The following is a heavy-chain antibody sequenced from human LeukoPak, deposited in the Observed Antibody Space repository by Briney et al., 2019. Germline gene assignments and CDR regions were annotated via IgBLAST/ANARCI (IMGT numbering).Heavy chain of an antibody. Sequence: GSLRLSCAASGFTFISYAMTWVRQAPGKGLEWVSTISGSGGSGSSTYYADSVKGRVTISRDNSNNTLYLQMNSLRAEDTAVYYCAKSRSSIAAALNYWGQGTLVTVSS. D-gene: IGHD6-6*01. J-gene: IGHJ4*02. V-gene: IGHV3-23*01. CDR1: GFTFISYA. CDR2: ISGSGGSGSST. CDR3: AKSRSSIAAALNY.